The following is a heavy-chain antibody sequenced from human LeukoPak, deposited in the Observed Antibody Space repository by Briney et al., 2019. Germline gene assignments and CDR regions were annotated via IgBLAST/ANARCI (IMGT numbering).Heavy chain of an antibody. Sequence: GRSLRLSCAASGFTFSAYAFHWVRQAPGKGMEWVSLISYGGINNYYADSVKGRFTISRDNSKHTLYLQMNSLRAEDTAVYYCARGRVGTSSNYMDVWGKGSTVSVSS. CDR3: ARGRVGTSSNYMDV. CDR2: ISYGGINN. D-gene: IGHD1-26*01. V-gene: IGHV3-30*04. J-gene: IGHJ6*03. CDR1: GFTFSAYA.